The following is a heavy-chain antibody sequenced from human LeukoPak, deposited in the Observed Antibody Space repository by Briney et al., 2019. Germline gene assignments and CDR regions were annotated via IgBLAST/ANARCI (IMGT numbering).Heavy chain of an antibody. J-gene: IGHJ3*02. CDR1: GFTFNIYE. CDR3: ARDSGDGFDI. Sequence: PGGSLRLSCAASGFTFNIYEMNWVRQAPGKGLEWVSSISNSGSTKYYADSVKGRFTISRDNAKKSLYVQMNSLRAEDTAVYYCARDSGDGFDIWGQGTMVTVSS. CDR2: ISNSGSTK. D-gene: IGHD3-10*01. V-gene: IGHV3-48*03.